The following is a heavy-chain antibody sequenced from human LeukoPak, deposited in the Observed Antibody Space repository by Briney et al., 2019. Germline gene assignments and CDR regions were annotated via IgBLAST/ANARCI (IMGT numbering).Heavy chain of an antibody. J-gene: IGHJ4*02. CDR2: ISGSGGST. D-gene: IGHD3-22*01. CDR3: AKDPNYYDSSGTDY. CDR1: GFTFSSYA. V-gene: IGHV3-23*01. Sequence: GGSLRLSCAASGFTFSSYAMSWVRQAPGKGLEWVSAISGSGGSTYYADSVKGRFTISRDNSKNTLYLQMNSLRAEVTAVYYCAKDPNYYDSSGTDYWGQGTLVTVSS.